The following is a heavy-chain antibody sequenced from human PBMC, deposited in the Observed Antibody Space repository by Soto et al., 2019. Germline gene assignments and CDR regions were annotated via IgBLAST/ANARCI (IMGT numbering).Heavy chain of an antibody. Sequence: QVQLQQWGAGLLKPSETLSLTCAVYGGSFSGYYWSWIRQPPGKGLEWIGEINHSGSTNYNPSLKSRLPIPVDTSKNQFSLKLSSVTAADTAVYYCASSSGWYFDWFDPWGQGTLVTVSS. J-gene: IGHJ5*02. CDR2: INHSGST. V-gene: IGHV4-34*01. CDR1: GGSFSGYY. CDR3: ASSSGWYFDWFDP. D-gene: IGHD6-19*01.